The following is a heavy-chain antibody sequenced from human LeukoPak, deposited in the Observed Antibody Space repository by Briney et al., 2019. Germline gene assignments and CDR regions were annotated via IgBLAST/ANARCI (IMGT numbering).Heavy chain of an antibody. CDR3: AVDITIIVVGRNFDI. Sequence: GGSLRLSCAASRFTFYNAWMSWVRQAPGKGLEWIGRIKSRTDGGTTDYAAPVKGRFTISRDDSKNTLYLQMNSLKTEDTAVYYCAVDITIIVVGRNFDIWGQGTMVTVSS. CDR2: IKSRTDGGTT. V-gene: IGHV3-15*01. D-gene: IGHD3-22*01. J-gene: IGHJ3*02. CDR1: RFTFYNAW.